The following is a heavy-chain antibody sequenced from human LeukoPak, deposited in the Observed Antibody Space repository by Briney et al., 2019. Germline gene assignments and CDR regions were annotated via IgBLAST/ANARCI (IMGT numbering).Heavy chain of an antibody. CDR1: GGSISSYY. D-gene: IGHD7-27*01. CDR2: IYYSGST. V-gene: IGHV4-59*08. CDR3: ARGVNWGDSFDY. Sequence: SETLSLTCTVSGGSISSYYWSWIRQPPGKGLEWIGYIYYSGSTNYNPSLKSRVTISVDTSKNQFSLKLSSVTAADTAVYYCARGVNWGDSFDYWGQGTLVTVSS. J-gene: IGHJ4*02.